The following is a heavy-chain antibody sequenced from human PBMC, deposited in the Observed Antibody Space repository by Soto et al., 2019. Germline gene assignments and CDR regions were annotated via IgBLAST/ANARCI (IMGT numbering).Heavy chain of an antibody. V-gene: IGHV3-64*01. D-gene: IGHD6-6*01. CDR3: ARRARPDFYYMDV. CDR1: GFTLSGYE. CDR2: ISSNGVGT. J-gene: IGHJ6*03. Sequence: EVQLAESGGGLAQPGGSLRLSCAAAGFTLSGYEMDWVRQSPGEGLEYVSGISSNGVGTYYANSVQGRFTISRDNSKNTVYLQMGSLTTEDMAVYYCARRARPDFYYMDVWGKGTTVTVSS.